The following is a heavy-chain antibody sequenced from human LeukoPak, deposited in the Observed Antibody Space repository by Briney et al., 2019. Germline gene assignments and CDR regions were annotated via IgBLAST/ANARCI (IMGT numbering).Heavy chain of an antibody. CDR3: ARGRDHAFDI. CDR2: STNSATDI. V-gene: IGHV3-21*05. CDR1: GITLATSP. Sequence: PGESLRLSCVASGITLATSPMDWVRPAPGKGPEWVSFSTNSATDISYADSVRGRFTISRDNAKNSLYLQMNDLRDEDTAVYYCARGRDHAFDIWGQGTMVTVSS. J-gene: IGHJ3*02.